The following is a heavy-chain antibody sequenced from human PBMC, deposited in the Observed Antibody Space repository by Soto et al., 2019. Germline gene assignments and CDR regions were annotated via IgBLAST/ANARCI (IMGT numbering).Heavy chain of an antibody. J-gene: IGHJ3*02. CDR3: ARDRRDIVLMVYAPHDAFDI. CDR2: IYTSGST. D-gene: IGHD2-8*01. V-gene: IGHV4-4*07. Sequence: SETLSLTCTVSGGSISSYYWSWIRQPAGKGLKWIGRIYTSGSTNYNPSLKSRVTMSVDTSKNQFSLKLSSVTAADTAVYYCARDRRDIVLMVYAPHDAFDIWGQGTMVTVSS. CDR1: GGSISSYY.